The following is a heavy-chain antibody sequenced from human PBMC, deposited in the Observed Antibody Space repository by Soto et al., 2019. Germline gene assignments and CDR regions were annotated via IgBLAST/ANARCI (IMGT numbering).Heavy chain of an antibody. CDR1: GGSISSYY. D-gene: IGHD3-22*01. CDR2: IYYSGST. V-gene: IGHV4-59*01. J-gene: IGHJ5*02. Sequence: QVQVQESGPGLVKPSETLSLTCTVSGGSISSYYWSWIRQPPGKGLEWIGYIYYSGSTNYNPSLKSRVTISVDTSKNQFSLKLSSVTAADTAVYYCARGGNYYDSSGWFDPWGQGTLVTVSS. CDR3: ARGGNYYDSSGWFDP.